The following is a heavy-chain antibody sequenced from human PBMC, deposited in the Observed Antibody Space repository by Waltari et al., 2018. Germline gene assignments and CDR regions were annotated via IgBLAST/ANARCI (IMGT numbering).Heavy chain of an antibody. D-gene: IGHD3-22*01. CDR1: GFTFDDYA. CDR2: ISWNSGSI. J-gene: IGHJ2*01. V-gene: IGHV3-9*01. CDR3: AKSHYYDSSGYPRDWYFDL. Sequence: EVQLVESGGGLVQPGRSLRLSCAASGFTFDDYAIHWVRQAPGKGLEWVSGISWNSGSIGYADSVKGRFTISRDNAKNSLYLQMNSLRAEDTALYYCAKSHYYDSSGYPRDWYFDLWGRGTLVTVSS.